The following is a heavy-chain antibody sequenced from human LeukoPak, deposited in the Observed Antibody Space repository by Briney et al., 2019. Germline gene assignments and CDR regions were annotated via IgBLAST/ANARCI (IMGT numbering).Heavy chain of an antibody. V-gene: IGHV1-2*02. CDR1: GYTFTGYY. CDR2: INPNSGGT. Sequence: ASVKVSCTASGYTFTGYYMHWVRQAPGQGLEWMGWINPNSGGTNYAQKFQGRVTMTRDTSTSTAYMELSRLRSDDTAVYYCAKVYYYDSSGYYSDYWGQGTLVTVSS. CDR3: AKVYYYDSSGYYSDY. D-gene: IGHD3-22*01. J-gene: IGHJ4*02.